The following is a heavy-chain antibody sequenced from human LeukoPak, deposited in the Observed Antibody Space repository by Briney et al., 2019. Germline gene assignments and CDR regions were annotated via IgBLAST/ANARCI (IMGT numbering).Heavy chain of an antibody. J-gene: IGHJ6*03. CDR3: GRPQVATIPPLYHHYYRHV. D-gene: IGHD5-12*01. CDR1: GGSFSGYY. Sequence: PSETLSLTCAVYGGSFSGYYWSWIRQPPGKGLEWIGEINHSGSTNYNPSLKSRVTITVDTPKNHFPVTRSSVTAADTAVYYFGRPQVATIPPLYHHYYRHVWGKGTTVTISS. CDR2: INHSGST. V-gene: IGHV4-34*01.